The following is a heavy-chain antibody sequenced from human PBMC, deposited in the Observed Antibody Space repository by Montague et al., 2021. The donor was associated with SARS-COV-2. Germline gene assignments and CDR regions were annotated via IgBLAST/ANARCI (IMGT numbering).Heavy chain of an antibody. CDR1: GGSFSDYY. CDR3: AREAGQSSGWGYYYVMDV. V-gene: IGHV4-4*07. CDR2: LYHSGST. J-gene: IGHJ6*02. D-gene: IGHD6-19*01. Sequence: SETLSLTCTVSGGSFSDYYWTWIRQPAGKGLEWIGGLYHSGSTTYNPSLKSRVTMSVDTSKNQFSLNVTSVTAADTAVYYCAREAGQSSGWGYYYVMDVWGQGTTVTVSS.